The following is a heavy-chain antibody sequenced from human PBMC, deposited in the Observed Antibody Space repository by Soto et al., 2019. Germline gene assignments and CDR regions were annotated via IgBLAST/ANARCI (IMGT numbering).Heavy chain of an antibody. CDR2: IYHSGST. Sequence: SETLSLTCAVSGGSISSGGYSWSWIRQPPGKGLEWIGYIYHSGSTYYNPSLKSRVTISVDRSKNQFSLKLSSVTAADTAVYYCARGPYDYVWGSYRAFDYWGQGTLVTVSS. V-gene: IGHV4-30-2*01. CDR3: ARGPYDYVWGSYRAFDY. D-gene: IGHD3-16*02. CDR1: GGSISSGGYS. J-gene: IGHJ4*02.